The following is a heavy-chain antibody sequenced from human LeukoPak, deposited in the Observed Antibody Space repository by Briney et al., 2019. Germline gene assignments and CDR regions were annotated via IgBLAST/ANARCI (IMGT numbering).Heavy chain of an antibody. CDR3: ARGSSGKYYNVFFFDS. CDR2: IYYSGST. J-gene: IGHJ4*02. V-gene: IGHV4-31*03. D-gene: IGHD3-10*01. CDR1: GGSISSGGYY. Sequence: SSETLSLTCTVSGGSISSGGYYWSWIRQHPGKGLEWIGYIYYSGSTYYNPSLKSRVTISVDTSKNQFSLKLSSVTAADTAVYSCARGSSGKYYNVFFFDSWGQGTLVTVSS.